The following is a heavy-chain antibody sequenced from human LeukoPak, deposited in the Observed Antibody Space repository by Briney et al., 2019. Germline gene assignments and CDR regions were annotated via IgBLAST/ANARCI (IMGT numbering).Heavy chain of an antibody. CDR1: GFTFSSYA. D-gene: IGHD2-21*02. J-gene: IGHJ6*03. CDR3: AKKGTYCGGDCKDYYYYYMDV. Sequence: GGSLRLSCAASGFTFSSYAMSWVRQAPGKGLEWASAISGSGGSTYYADSVKGRFTISRDNSKNTLYLQMNSLRAEDTAVYYCAKKGTYCGGDCKDYYYYYMDVWGKGTTVTVSS. V-gene: IGHV3-23*01. CDR2: ISGSGGST.